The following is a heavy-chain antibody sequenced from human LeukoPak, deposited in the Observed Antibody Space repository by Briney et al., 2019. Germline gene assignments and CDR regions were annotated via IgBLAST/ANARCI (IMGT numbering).Heavy chain of an antibody. CDR2: ISYDGTIE. Sequence: GGSLRLSCVASGYTFTDYIMHWVRQAPGKGLEWVTVISYDGTIEYYADSVKGRFTISKDNSKNRLYLQMNSLRTEDTAVYFCARGGQQMSDAMDVWGQGTTVTVSS. CDR1: GYTFTDYI. CDR3: ARGGQQMSDAMDV. V-gene: IGHV3-30-3*01. D-gene: IGHD6-13*01. J-gene: IGHJ6*02.